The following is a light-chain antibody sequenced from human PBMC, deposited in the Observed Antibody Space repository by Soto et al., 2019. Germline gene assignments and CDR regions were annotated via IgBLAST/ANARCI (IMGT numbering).Light chain of an antibody. CDR2: GAS. CDR1: QSVGYR. Sequence: EVVMTQSPATLSVSPGERATLSSRASQSVGYRLAWYQQKPGQPPRLLLYGASTRATGIPDRFSGSGSETEFTLTISSLQSEDFAVYYCQQHISWPLTFGGGTKVEI. V-gene: IGKV3-15*01. CDR3: QQHISWPLT. J-gene: IGKJ4*01.